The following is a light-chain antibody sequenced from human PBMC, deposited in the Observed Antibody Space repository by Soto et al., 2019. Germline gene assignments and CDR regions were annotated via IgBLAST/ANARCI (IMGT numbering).Light chain of an antibody. CDR1: SSDIGIYKY. V-gene: IGLV2-14*01. CDR3: SSDTTSSTRV. J-gene: IGLJ1*01. Sequence: QSVLTQPASVSGSPGQSIAISCTGSSSDIGIYKYVSWYQQHPGKVPKLIIYEVTNRPSGVSNRFSGSKSGNTASLTISGLKAEDEADYYCSSDTTSSTRVFGTGTKVTVL. CDR2: EVT.